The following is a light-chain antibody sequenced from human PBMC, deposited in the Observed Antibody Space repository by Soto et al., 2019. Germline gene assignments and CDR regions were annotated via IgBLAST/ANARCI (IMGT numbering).Light chain of an antibody. Sequence: EIVMTQSPDTLSASPGERATLSCRASESVSSNLAWYQQKPGQAPKLLIYRASTRTTGITSRFSGSGSGTEYTLTINSLQSEDFAVYYCQQYNYCPSFGQGTKVDIK. V-gene: IGKV3-15*01. CDR3: QQYNYCPS. J-gene: IGKJ1*01. CDR2: RAS. CDR1: ESVSSN.